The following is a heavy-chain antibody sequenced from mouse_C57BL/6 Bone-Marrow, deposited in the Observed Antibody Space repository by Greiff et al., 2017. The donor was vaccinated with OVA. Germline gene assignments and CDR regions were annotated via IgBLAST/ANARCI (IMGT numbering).Heavy chain of an antibody. J-gene: IGHJ4*01. V-gene: IGHV2-2*01. CDR1: GFSLTSYG. CDR3: ARKDGYYPYYAMDY. CDR2: IWSGGGA. D-gene: IGHD2-3*01. Sequence: QVQLKESGPGLVQPSQSLSITCTVSGFSLTSYGVHWVRQSPGKGLEWLGVIWSGGGADYNAAFISRLSISKDDSKSQVFFKMNSLQADDTATEYCARKDGYYPYYAMDYWGQGTSVTVSS.